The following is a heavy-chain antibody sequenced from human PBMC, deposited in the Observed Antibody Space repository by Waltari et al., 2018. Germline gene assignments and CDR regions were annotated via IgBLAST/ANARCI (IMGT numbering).Heavy chain of an antibody. V-gene: IGHV2-70*15. CDR1: GFSLSTSGMC. J-gene: IGHJ4*02. CDR3: ARIAYSSSWYDY. Sequence: QVTLRESGPALVKPTQTLTLTCTFSGFSLSTSGMCVSWIRQPPGKALEWLARIDWDDDKYYSTSLKTRLTISKDTSKNQVVLTMTNMDPVDTATYYCARIAYSSSWYDYWGQGTLVTVSS. CDR2: IDWDDDK. D-gene: IGHD6-13*01.